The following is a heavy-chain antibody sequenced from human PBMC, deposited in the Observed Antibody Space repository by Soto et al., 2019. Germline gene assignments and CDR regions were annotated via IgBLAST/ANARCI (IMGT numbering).Heavy chain of an antibody. Sequence: VSVKVCCKAPGYTFTSYSMHSVRQAPGQRLEWMGWINAGNGNTKYSQKFQGRVTITRDTSASTAYMELSSLRSEDTAVYYCAREEIPDRPGAWSYYYYGMDVWGQGTTVTVSS. V-gene: IGHV1-3*01. D-gene: IGHD3-3*01. CDR1: GYTFTSYS. J-gene: IGHJ6*02. CDR3: AREEIPDRPGAWSYYYYGMDV. CDR2: INAGNGNT.